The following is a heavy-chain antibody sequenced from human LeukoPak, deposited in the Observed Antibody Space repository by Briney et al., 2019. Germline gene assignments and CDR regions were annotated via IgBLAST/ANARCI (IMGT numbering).Heavy chain of an antibody. V-gene: IGHV4-59*01. CDR1: GGSISSYY. J-gene: IGHJ5*02. Sequence: SETLSLTCTVSGGSISSYYWSWIREPPGKGLEWIGYIYYSGSTNYNPSLKSRVTISVDTSKNQFSLKLSSVTAADTAVYYCARVSVTTETDWLDPWGQGTLVTVSS. CDR2: IYYSGST. CDR3: ARVSVTTETDWLDP. D-gene: IGHD4-17*01.